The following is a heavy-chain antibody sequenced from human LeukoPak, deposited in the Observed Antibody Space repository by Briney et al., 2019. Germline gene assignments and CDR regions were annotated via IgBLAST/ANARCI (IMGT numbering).Heavy chain of an antibody. J-gene: IGHJ6*03. CDR1: GGSISSSSYY. CDR3: ARTSIDSPGLYYYYYMDV. V-gene: IGHV4-39*07. D-gene: IGHD3-9*01. Sequence: SSETLSLTCTVSGGSISSSSYYWGWIRQPPGKGLEWIGSIYYSGSTYYNPSLKSRATISVDTSKNQFSLKLSSVTAADTAVYYCARTSIDSPGLYYYYYMDVWGKGTTVTVSS. CDR2: IYYSGST.